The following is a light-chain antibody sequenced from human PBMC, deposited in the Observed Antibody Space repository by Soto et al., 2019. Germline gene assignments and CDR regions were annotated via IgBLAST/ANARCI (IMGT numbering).Light chain of an antibody. Sequence: QPVLTQSPSASASLGASVKLTCTLSSGHSSYAIAWHQQQPEKGPRYLMKLNSDGSHSKGDGSPDRFSGSSSGAERYLTISSLQSEDEADYYCQTWGTGIHRVVFGGGTKLTVL. CDR2: LNSDGSH. CDR3: QTWGTGIHRVV. J-gene: IGLJ2*01. CDR1: SGHSSYA. V-gene: IGLV4-69*01.